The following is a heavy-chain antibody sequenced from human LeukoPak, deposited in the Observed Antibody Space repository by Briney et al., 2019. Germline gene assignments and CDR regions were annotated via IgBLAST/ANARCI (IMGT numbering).Heavy chain of an antibody. CDR3: ARDFTCGGDCYLYYFDY. V-gene: IGHV3-21*01. J-gene: IGHJ4*02. CDR2: ISSSSSYI. CDR1: GFTFSSYS. D-gene: IGHD2-21*02. Sequence: GGSLRLSCAASGFTFSSYSMNWVRQAPGKGLEWVSSISSSSSYIYYGDSVKGRFTISRDNAKNSMYLQMNSLRAEDTAIYYCARDFTCGGDCYLYYFDYWGQGTLVTVSS.